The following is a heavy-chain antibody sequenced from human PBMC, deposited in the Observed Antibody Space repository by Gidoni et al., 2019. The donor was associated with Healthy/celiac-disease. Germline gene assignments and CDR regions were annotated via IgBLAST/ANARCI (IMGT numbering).Heavy chain of an antibody. CDR2: MNPNSGNT. D-gene: IGHD3-3*01. Sequence: QVQLVQAGAEVKKPGASVKVSCKASGYTFTSYDSNWVRQATGQGLEWMGWMNPNSGNTGYAQKFQCRVTMSWNTSISTAYMELSSLRSEDTAVYYCARGRNVLRFLEWLPAAYYYGMDVWGQGTTVTVSS. V-gene: IGHV1-8*01. J-gene: IGHJ6*02. CDR1: GYTFTSYD. CDR3: ARGRNVLRFLEWLPAAYYYGMDV.